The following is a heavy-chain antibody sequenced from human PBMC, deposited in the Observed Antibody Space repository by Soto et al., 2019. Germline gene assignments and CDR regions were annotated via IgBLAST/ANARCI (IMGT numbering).Heavy chain of an antibody. CDR2: ISAHNGNT. CDR3: ARGGDGDY. D-gene: IGHD3-16*01. Sequence: QVHLVQSGAEVKKPGASVKVSCKASGYTFTSYGITWVRQAPGQGLEWMGWISAHNGNTDYAQKLQGRVIVARDTATSTAYMELRSLISGGTAVYYCARGGDGDYWGQGAVVTVSS. J-gene: IGHJ4*02. CDR1: GYTFTSYG. V-gene: IGHV1-18*01.